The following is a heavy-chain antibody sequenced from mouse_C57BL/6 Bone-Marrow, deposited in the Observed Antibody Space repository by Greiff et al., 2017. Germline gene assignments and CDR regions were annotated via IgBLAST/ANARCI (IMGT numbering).Heavy chain of an antibody. Sequence: QVQLQQSGAELVRPGASVKLSCKASGYTFTDYYINWVKQRPGQGLEWIARIYPGSGNTYYNEKFKGKATLTAEKSSSTAYMQLSSLTSEDSAVYFCARSGYYGSSWYAMDYWGQGTSVTVSS. CDR1: GYTFTDYY. CDR3: ARSGYYGSSWYAMDY. D-gene: IGHD1-1*01. V-gene: IGHV1-76*01. CDR2: IYPGSGNT. J-gene: IGHJ4*01.